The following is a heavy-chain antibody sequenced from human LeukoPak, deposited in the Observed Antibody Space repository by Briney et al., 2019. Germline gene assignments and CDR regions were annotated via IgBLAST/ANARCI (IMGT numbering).Heavy chain of an antibody. CDR2: IIPIFGTA. CDR1: GYTFTSYG. J-gene: IGHJ4*02. V-gene: IGHV1-69*13. CDR3: ARELLYGDYESIHDY. D-gene: IGHD4-17*01. Sequence: GASVKVSCKAPGYTFTSYGISWVRQAPGQGLEWMGGIIPIFGTANYAQKFQGRVTITADESTSTAYMELSSLRSEDTAVYYCARELLYGDYESIHDYWGQGTLVTVSS.